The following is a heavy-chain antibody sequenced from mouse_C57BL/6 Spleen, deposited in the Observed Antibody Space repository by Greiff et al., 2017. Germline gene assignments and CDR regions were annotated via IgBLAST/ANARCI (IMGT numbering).Heavy chain of an antibody. Sequence: EVQVVESGGGLVKPGGSLKLSCAASGFTFSDYGMHWVRQAPEKGLEWVAYISSGSSTIYYADTVKGRFTISRDNAKNPLFLQMTSLRSEDTAMYYCARRDGYYLDYWGQGTTLTVSS. CDR2: ISSGSSTI. CDR1: GFTFSDYG. D-gene: IGHD2-3*01. CDR3: ARRDGYYLDY. V-gene: IGHV5-17*01. J-gene: IGHJ2*01.